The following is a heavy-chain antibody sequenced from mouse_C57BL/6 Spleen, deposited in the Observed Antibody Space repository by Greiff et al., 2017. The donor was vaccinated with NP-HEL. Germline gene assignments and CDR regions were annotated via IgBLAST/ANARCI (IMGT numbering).Heavy chain of an antibody. J-gene: IGHJ4*01. Sequence: QVQLKESGPGLVAPSQSLSITCTVSGFSLTSYGVHWVRQPPGKGLEWLVVIWSDGSTTYNSALKSRLSISKDNSKSQVFLKMNSLQTDDTAMYYCARHGGGAPHYYAMDYWGQGTSVTVSS. CDR2: IWSDGST. CDR3: ARHGGGAPHYYAMDY. CDR1: GFSLTSYG. V-gene: IGHV2-6-1*01.